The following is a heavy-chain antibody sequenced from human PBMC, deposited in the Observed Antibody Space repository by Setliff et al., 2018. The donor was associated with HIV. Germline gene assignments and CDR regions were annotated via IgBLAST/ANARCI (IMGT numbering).Heavy chain of an antibody. Sequence: PGGSLRLSCAASGFTFSNAWMSWVRQAPGKGLEWVGRIKSKTDGGTTDYAAPVKGRFTISRDDSKNTLYLQMNSLKTEDTAVYYCTADRIAVAGSDYWGQGTLVTVSS. CDR1: GFTFSNAW. CDR2: IKSKTDGGTT. CDR3: TADRIAVAGSDY. D-gene: IGHD6-19*01. J-gene: IGHJ4*02. V-gene: IGHV3-15*01.